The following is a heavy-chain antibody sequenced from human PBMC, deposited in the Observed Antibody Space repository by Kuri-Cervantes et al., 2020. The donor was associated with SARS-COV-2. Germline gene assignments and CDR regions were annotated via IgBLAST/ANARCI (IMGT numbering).Heavy chain of an antibody. CDR3: ARHGGIVGSTKGEVFFNYYYMDV. Sequence: GESLKISCKGSGDTFTTAWIGWVRQMPGKGLEWRGIIYPGDSDTRYSPSFQGQVTISADKSISTAYLHWSSLKASDTAMYYRARHGGIVGSTKGEVFFNYYYMDVWGKGTTVTVSS. CDR2: IYPGDSDT. CDR1: GDTFTTAW. D-gene: IGHD1-26*01. J-gene: IGHJ6*03. V-gene: IGHV5-51*01.